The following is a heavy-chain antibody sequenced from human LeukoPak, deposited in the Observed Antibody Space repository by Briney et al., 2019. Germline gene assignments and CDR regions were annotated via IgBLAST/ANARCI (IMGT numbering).Heavy chain of an antibody. V-gene: IGHV4-59*01. CDR3: ARIYCTNGVCPLYFDY. CDR2: IYYSGST. Sequence: SGTLSLTCTVSGGSISSYYWSWIRQPPGKGLEWIGYIYYSGSTNYNPSLKSRVIISVDTSKNQFSLKLSSVTAADTAVYYCARIYCTNGVCPLYFDYWGQGTLVTVSS. CDR1: GGSISSYY. J-gene: IGHJ4*02. D-gene: IGHD2-8*01.